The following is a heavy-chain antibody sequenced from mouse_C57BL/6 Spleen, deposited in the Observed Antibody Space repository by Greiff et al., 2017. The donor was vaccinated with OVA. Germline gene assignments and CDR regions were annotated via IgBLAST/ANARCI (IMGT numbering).Heavy chain of an antibody. CDR2: INPGSGCT. V-gene: IGHV1-54*01. Sequence: QVQLKQSGAELVRPGTSVKVSCKASGYAFTNYLIEWVKQRPGQGLEWIGVINPGSGCTNYNEKFKGKATLTADKSSSTAYMQLSSLTSEDSAVYFCAREGSSGYEGFAYWGQGTLVTVSA. D-gene: IGHD3-2*02. CDR1: GYAFTNYL. J-gene: IGHJ3*01. CDR3: AREGSSGYEGFAY.